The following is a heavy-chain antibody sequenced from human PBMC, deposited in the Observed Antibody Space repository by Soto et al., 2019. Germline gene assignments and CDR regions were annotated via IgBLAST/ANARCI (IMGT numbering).Heavy chain of an antibody. CDR1: GFTFSDYA. CDR3: VKGDGRIVPRHFDC. J-gene: IGHJ4*02. V-gene: IGHV3-23*01. D-gene: IGHD2-2*01. CDR2: ISSGGGSP. Sequence: GGSLRLSCAASGFTFSDYAMSWVRQAPGKGLEWVSAISSGGGSPYYADSVKGRFTISRNNSQSTLFLQMNSLRAGDAAVYYCVKGDGRIVPRHFDCWGQGTLVTVSS.